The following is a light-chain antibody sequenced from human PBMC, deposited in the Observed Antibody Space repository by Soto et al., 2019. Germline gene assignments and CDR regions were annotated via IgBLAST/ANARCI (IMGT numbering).Light chain of an antibody. J-gene: IGKJ5*01. V-gene: IGKV3-11*01. CDR3: QQRSNWPLIT. CDR1: ESVSSY. CDR2: DAT. Sequence: EIVLTQSPGTLSLSPGERATLSCRASESVSSYLAWYQQKPGQVPRLLIYDATNRATGIPARFSGSGSRTDFTLTISGLEPEDSAVDYCQQRSNWPLITFGQGTRLEMK.